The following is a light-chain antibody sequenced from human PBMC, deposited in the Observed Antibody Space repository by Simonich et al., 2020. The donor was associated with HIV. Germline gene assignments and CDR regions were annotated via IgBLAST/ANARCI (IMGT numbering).Light chain of an antibody. V-gene: IGLV2-11*01. Sequence: QSALTQPRSVSGSPGQSVTISCTGTSSDVGGYNYVSWYQQHPGKAPKLMIYDVSNRPSGVPDRFSGSKSGNTASRAISGLQSEDEADYYCATWDDSLNGPVFGGGTKLTVL. J-gene: IGLJ3*02. CDR2: DVS. CDR3: ATWDDSLNGPV. CDR1: SSDVGGYNY.